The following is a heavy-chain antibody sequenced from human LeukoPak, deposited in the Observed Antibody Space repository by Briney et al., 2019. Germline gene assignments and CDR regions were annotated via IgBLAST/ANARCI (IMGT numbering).Heavy chain of an antibody. CDR2: ITHHGST. CDR1: GGSFSNYY. D-gene: IGHD2-21*02. V-gene: IGHV4-34*01. CDR3: APIFCDCSDFDS. J-gene: IGHJ4*02. Sequence: PSETLSLTCAVYGGSFSNYYLSWVRQPPGKGLEWIGEITHHGSTNYNPSLESRVTISVDTSKNQFSLKLSSVAAADTAVYYCAPIFCDCSDFDSWGQGTLVTVSS.